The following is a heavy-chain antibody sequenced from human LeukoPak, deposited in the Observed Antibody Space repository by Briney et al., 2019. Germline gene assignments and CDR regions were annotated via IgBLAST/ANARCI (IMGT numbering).Heavy chain of an antibody. J-gene: IGHJ3*02. CDR3: AREADTAMVGDAFDI. D-gene: IGHD5-18*01. Sequence: PGGSLRLSCAASGFTFSSYWMSWVCQAPRKGLEWVANIKQDGSEKYYVDSVKGRFTISRDNAKNSLYLQMNSLRAEDTAVYYCAREADTAMVGDAFDIWGQGTMVTVSS. CDR2: IKQDGSEK. V-gene: IGHV3-7*01. CDR1: GFTFSSYW.